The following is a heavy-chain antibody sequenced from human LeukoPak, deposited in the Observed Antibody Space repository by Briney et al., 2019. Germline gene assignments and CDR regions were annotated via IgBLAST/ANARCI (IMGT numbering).Heavy chain of an antibody. CDR3: ARADYYDSSGYSYPGIFNY. Sequence: GRSLRLSCAASRFTFSSYWMSWVRQAPGKGLEWVANIKQDGSEKYYVDSVKGRFTISRDNVKNSLYLQMNSLRAEDTAVYYCARADYYDSSGYSYPGIFNYWAREPWSPSPQ. V-gene: IGHV3-7*03. CDR1: RFTFSSYW. J-gene: IGHJ4*02. CDR2: IKQDGSEK. D-gene: IGHD3-22*01.